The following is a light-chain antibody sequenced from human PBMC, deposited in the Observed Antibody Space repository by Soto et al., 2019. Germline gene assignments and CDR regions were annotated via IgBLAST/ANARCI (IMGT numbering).Light chain of an antibody. V-gene: IGKV1-9*01. CDR3: QHLDSYST. CDR1: QGISSY. Sequence: IQLTQSASFLSAYVGDRVTITCRASQGISSYLAWYQQKPGKAPKLLIYAASTLQSGVPSRFSGSGSGTEFTLTISSLQPEDFATYYCQHLDSYSTFGQGTRLEIK. CDR2: AAS. J-gene: IGKJ5*01.